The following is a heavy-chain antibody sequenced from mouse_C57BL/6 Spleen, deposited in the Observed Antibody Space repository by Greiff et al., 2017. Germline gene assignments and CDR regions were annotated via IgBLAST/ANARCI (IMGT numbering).Heavy chain of an antibody. CDR3: ARHEDHYGLGYFDV. CDR1: GYSFTEYT. Sequence: QVHVKQSGAELVKPGASVKLSCKASGYSFTEYTIHWVKQRSGQGLEWIGWFYPGSGSIKYNEKFKDKATLTADKSSSTVYMELSRLTSEDSAVYFGARHEDHYGLGYFDVWGTGTTVTVSS. CDR2: FYPGSGSI. J-gene: IGHJ1*03. D-gene: IGHD1-1*01. V-gene: IGHV1-62-2*01.